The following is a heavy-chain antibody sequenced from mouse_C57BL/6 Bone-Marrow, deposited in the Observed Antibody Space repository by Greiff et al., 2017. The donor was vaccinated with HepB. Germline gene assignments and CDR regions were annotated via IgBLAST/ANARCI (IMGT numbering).Heavy chain of an antibody. CDR2: ISNGGGST. Sequence: EVQGVESGGGLVQPGGSLKLSCAASGFTFSDYYMYWVRQTPEKRLEWVAYISNGGGSTYYPDTVKGRFTISRDNAKNTLYLQMSRLKSEDTAMYYCARIYYGNPYWYFDVWGTGTTVTVSS. D-gene: IGHD2-1*01. CDR1: GFTFSDYY. V-gene: IGHV5-12*01. J-gene: IGHJ1*03. CDR3: ARIYYGNPYWYFDV.